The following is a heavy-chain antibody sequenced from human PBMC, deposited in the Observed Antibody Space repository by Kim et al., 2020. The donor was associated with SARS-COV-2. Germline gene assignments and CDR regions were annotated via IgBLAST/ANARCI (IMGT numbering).Heavy chain of an antibody. D-gene: IGHD5-18*01. CDR3: AKASIQLWFPFDY. J-gene: IGHJ4*02. V-gene: IGHV3-23*01. Sequence: YADSVKGRFTISRDNSKNTLYLQMNSLRAEDTAVYYCAKASIQLWFPFDYWGQGTLVTVSS.